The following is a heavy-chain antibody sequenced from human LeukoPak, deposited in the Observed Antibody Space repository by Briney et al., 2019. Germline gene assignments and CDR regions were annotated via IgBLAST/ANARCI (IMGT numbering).Heavy chain of an antibody. V-gene: IGHV1-46*01. CDR1: GYTSTSYY. D-gene: IGHD2-15*01. Sequence: ASVKVSCKASGYTSTSYYMHWVRQAPGQGLEWMGIINPSGGSTSYAQKFQGRVTMTRDMSTSTVYMELSSLRSEDTAVYYCARDRSDWFDPWGQGTLVTVSS. CDR2: INPSGGST. J-gene: IGHJ5*02. CDR3: ARDRSDWFDP.